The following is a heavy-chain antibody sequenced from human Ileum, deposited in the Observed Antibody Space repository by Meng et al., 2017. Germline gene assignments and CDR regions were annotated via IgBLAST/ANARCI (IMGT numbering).Heavy chain of an antibody. J-gene: IGHJ4*02. CDR3: AKEAAAYNSGNRFHY. Sequence: QVQLVQSGAEVGKPGASVKVSCKSSGITLTGYYIHWVRQAPGQGLEWMGQIKFNDGGTYYVQKFEGRVTLTRDTSINTVYMELSSLKSDDTAVYYCAKEAAAYNSGNRFHYWGQGTLVTVSS. CDR1: GITLTGYY. V-gene: IGHV1-2*06. CDR2: IKFNDGGT. D-gene: IGHD5-24*01.